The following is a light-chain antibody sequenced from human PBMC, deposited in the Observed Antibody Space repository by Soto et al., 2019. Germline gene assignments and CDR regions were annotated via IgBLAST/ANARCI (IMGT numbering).Light chain of an antibody. CDR3: QQYNNWPPYT. J-gene: IGKJ2*01. CDR2: DAS. CDR1: QTVSSN. V-gene: IGKV3-15*01. Sequence: EIVLTQSPGTLSLSPGERATLSCRASQTVSSNYLAWYQQRPGQTPRLLIYDASTRATGIPARFSGSGSGTEFTLTISSLQSEDFAVYYCQQYNNWPPYTFGQGTKLEIK.